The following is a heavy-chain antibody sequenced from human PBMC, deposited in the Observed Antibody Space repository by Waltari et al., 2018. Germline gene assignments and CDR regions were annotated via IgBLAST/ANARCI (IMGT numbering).Heavy chain of an antibody. CDR2: INADGSEK. CDR1: GFSVSSYR. Sequence: EVQVVESGGDLVQPGGSLRLSCAASGFSVSSYRMTWVRQAPGKGLEWVANINADGSEKEYVDSVKGRFTISRDNAKNSLYLQMNSLRVEDTAVYYCARLHSANYWGQGTLVTVSS. V-gene: IGHV3-7*01. CDR3: ARLHSANY. D-gene: IGHD2-15*01. J-gene: IGHJ4*02.